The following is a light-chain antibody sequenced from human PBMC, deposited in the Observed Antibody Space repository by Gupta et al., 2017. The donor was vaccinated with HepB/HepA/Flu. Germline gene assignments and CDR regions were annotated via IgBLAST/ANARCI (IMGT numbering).Light chain of an antibody. CDR3: SSYAGSNNFVV. J-gene: IGLJ2*01. Sequence: QTAPTQPPSASGSPGQSVTLSCTGTSSDVGCYNYVSWYQQHPGKAPKLMIYEVSKRPSGVPERSPGSKSGNTASLTVSGLQAEHEADYYCSSYAGSNNFVVFGGGTKLPVL. CDR2: EVS. V-gene: IGLV2-8*01. CDR1: SSDVGCYNY.